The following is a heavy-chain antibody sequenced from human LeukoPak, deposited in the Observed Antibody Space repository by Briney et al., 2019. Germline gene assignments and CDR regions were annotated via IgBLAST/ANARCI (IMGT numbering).Heavy chain of an antibody. CDR3: AKSVPGGSGSYYYYYFDY. J-gene: IGHJ4*02. Sequence: GGSLRLSCAASGFTFSSYAMHWVRQAPGKGLEWVAVISYDGSNKYYADSVKGRFTISRDNSKNTLYLQMNSLRAEDTAVYYCAKSVPGGSGSYYYYYFDYWGQGTLVTVSS. V-gene: IGHV3-30-3*02. D-gene: IGHD3-10*01. CDR1: GFTFSSYA. CDR2: ISYDGSNK.